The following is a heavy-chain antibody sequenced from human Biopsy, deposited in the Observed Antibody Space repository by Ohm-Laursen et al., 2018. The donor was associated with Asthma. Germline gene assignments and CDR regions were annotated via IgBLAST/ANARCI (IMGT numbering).Heavy chain of an antibody. V-gene: IGHV4-31*03. CDR1: YGSITSGGYY. J-gene: IGHJ4*02. CDR2: IYYSRST. D-gene: IGHD3-22*01. Sequence: SEALSLTCTVSYGSITSGGYYCTWIRQHPGKVLEWIGLIYYSRSTYYNPSLKSRVSISIDTSKNQFSLKLSSVTAADTAVYYCARAQDYYDSRGYYRSFDYWGQGTLVTVSS. CDR3: ARAQDYYDSRGYYRSFDY.